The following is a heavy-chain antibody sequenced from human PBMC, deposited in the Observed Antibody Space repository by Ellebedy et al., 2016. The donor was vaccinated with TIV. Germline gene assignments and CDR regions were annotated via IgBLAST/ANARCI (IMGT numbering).Heavy chain of an antibody. CDR3: ARDDPNRTHFDY. D-gene: IGHD1/OR15-1a*01. CDR2: IIPIFGTA. V-gene: IGHV1-69*13. CDR1: GGTFSSYA. Sequence: AASVKVSCKASGGTFSSYAISWARQAPGQGLEWMGGIIPIFGTANYAQKFQGRVTITADESTSTAYMELSSLRSEDTAVYYCARDDPNRTHFDYWGQGTLVTVSS. J-gene: IGHJ4*02.